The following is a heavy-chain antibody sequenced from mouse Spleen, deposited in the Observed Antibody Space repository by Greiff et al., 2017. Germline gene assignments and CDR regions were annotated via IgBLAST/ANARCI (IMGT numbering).Heavy chain of an antibody. CDR3: ARGPRSSLYYFDY. J-gene: IGHJ2*01. V-gene: IGHV5-16*01. Sequence: EVQRVESEGGLVQPGSSMKLSCTASGFTFSDYYMAWVRQVPEKGLEWVANINYDGSSTYYLDSLKSRFIISRDNAKNILYLQMSSLKSEDTATYYCARGPRSSLYYFDYWGQGTTLTVSS. CDR1: GFTFSDYY. D-gene: IGHD1-1*01. CDR2: INYDGSST.